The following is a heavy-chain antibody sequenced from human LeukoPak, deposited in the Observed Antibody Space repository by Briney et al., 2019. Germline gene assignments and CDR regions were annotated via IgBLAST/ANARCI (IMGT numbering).Heavy chain of an antibody. CDR3: AVITMVRGEYYFDY. Sequence: ASVKVSCKASGYTFTGYYIHWVRQAPGQGLEWMGRINPNNGATNYAQKLQGRVTITGDTSISTAYMELSSLRSDDTAVYYCAVITMVRGEYYFDYWGQGTLVTVSS. J-gene: IGHJ4*02. CDR2: INPNNGAT. CDR1: GYTFTGYY. D-gene: IGHD3-10*01. V-gene: IGHV1-2*06.